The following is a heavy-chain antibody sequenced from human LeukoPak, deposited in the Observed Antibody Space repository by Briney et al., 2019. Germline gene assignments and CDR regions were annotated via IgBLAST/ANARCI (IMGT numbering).Heavy chain of an antibody. CDR1: GFTFSNAW. V-gene: IGHV3-15*01. Sequence: GESLRLSCAASGFTFSNAWMSWVRQAPGKGLEWVGRIKSKTDGGTTDYAAPVKGRFTISRDDSKNTLYLQMNSLKTEDTAVYYCTTEYSGSYLDAFDIWGQGTMVTVSS. CDR3: TTEYSGSYLDAFDI. D-gene: IGHD1-26*01. CDR2: IKSKTDGGTT. J-gene: IGHJ3*02.